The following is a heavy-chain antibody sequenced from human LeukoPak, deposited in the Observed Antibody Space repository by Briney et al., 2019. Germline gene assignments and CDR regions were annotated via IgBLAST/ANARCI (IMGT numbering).Heavy chain of an antibody. Sequence: GGSLRLSCVASGFTFSAYWMTWVRQAPGKGLDWEANIRLDGSENYYVDSVRGRFTISRDNAKNSLYLQMNSLRAEDTAVYYCARRARYCTSTSCDPIGAFDIWGQGTMVTVSS. CDR2: IRLDGSEN. CDR3: ARRARYCTSTSCDPIGAFDI. D-gene: IGHD2-2*01. CDR1: GFTFSAYW. V-gene: IGHV3-7*01. J-gene: IGHJ3*02.